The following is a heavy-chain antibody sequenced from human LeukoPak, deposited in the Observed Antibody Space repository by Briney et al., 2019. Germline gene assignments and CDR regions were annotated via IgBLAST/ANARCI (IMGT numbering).Heavy chain of an antibody. V-gene: IGHV1-2*02. D-gene: IGHD1-26*01. J-gene: IGHJ1*01. CDR1: GYTFTAYY. CDR2: INPKSGGT. Sequence: GASVKVSCKASGYTFTAYYIHWVRQAPGQGLEWVGWINPKSGGTDSAQRLQGRVTLTTDTSIATAYMYPSRLTSDDTAVYFCARGTVGSYSSVHDWGQGSLVTVSS. CDR3: ARGTVGSYSSVHD.